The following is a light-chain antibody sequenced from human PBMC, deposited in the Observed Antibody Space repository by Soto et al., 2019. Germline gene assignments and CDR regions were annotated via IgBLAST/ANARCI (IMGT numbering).Light chain of an antibody. CDR1: QGISNY. J-gene: IGKJ1*01. V-gene: IGKV1-27*01. CDR3: QKYNTAPRT. CDR2: AAS. Sequence: DIQMTQSPSSLSASVGDRVTITCRASQGISNYLAWYQQKPGKVPKLLIYAASTLQSEVPSRFSGSGSGTDFTLTISRQQPDYVATYYCQKYNTAPRTFGQGTKVEIK.